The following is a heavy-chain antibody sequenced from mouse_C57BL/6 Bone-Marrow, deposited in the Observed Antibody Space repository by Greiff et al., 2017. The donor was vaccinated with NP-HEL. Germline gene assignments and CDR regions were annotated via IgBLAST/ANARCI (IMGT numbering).Heavy chain of an antibody. J-gene: IGHJ4*01. Sequence: QVQLKESGPGLVQPSQSLSITCTVSGFSLTSYGVHWVRQSPGKGLEWLGVIWSGGSTDYNAAFISRLSISKDNSKSQVFFKMNSLQADDTAIYYCARNPNYDGGVYAMDYWGQGTSVTVSS. V-gene: IGHV2-2*01. CDR1: GFSLTSYG. D-gene: IGHD2-4*01. CDR3: ARNPNYDGGVYAMDY. CDR2: IWSGGST.